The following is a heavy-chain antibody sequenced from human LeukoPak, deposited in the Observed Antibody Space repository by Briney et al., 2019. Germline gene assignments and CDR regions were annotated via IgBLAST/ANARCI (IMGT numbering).Heavy chain of an antibody. CDR3: ARHSGSGSYYNPQHWFDP. Sequence: SETLSLTCTVSGGSISSYYWSWIRQPPGKGLEWIGYIYTSGSTNYNPSLKSRVTISVDTSKNQLSLKLSSVSAADTAVYYCARHSGSGSYYNPQHWFDPWGQGTLVTVSS. CDR1: GGSISSYY. J-gene: IGHJ5*02. CDR2: IYTSGST. D-gene: IGHD3-10*01. V-gene: IGHV4-4*09.